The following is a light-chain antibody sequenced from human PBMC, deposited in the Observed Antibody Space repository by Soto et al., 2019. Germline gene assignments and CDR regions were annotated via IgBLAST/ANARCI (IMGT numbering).Light chain of an antibody. V-gene: IGKV3-20*01. CDR2: GAS. CDR1: QSVRSTS. CDR3: QQYVTSPFT. Sequence: EIVLTQSPGTLSLSPGERATLSCRASQSVRSTSLAWYQHKPGQAPRLLIYGASDRATGIPDRFSGSGSGTDFTLTISRLEPEDFAVYYCQQYVTSPFTFGPGTKVDIK. J-gene: IGKJ3*01.